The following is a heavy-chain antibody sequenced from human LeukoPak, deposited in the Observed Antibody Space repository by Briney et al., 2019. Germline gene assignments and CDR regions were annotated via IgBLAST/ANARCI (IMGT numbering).Heavy chain of an antibody. V-gene: IGHV3-33*01. D-gene: IGHD4-23*01. Sequence: GGSLRLSCAASGFNFSSYGMHWGRQAPGKGLEWVAVTWYDGSNKYYADSVRGRLTISRDNSKKPLYLQMNSLRVEDTAVYYCARARNAVVTAIDYWGQGTLVTVSS. J-gene: IGHJ4*01. CDR1: GFNFSSYG. CDR3: ARARNAVVTAIDY. CDR2: TWYDGSNK.